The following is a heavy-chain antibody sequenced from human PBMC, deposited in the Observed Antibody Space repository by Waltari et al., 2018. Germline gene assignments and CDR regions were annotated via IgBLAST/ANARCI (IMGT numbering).Heavy chain of an antibody. Sequence: QVQLVESGGGVVQPGRSVRVSCAASGFSFSSDGMHWVRQEQGKGLEWVASIWYDGSNPHSADSVKGRFTISSYNSKNPLYLQLTSLSADDTSVSYCASDDDYCGGDCYSEFAYWGQGTLITVSS. J-gene: IGHJ4*02. V-gene: IGHV3-33*01. CDR1: GFSFSSDG. CDR2: IWYDGSNP. D-gene: IGHD2-21*02. CDR3: ASDDDYCGGDCYSEFAY.